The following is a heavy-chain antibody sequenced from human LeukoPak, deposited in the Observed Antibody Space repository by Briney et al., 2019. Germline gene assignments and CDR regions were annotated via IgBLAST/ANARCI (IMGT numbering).Heavy chain of an antibody. D-gene: IGHD3-22*01. J-gene: IGHJ5*02. CDR2: IYYSGST. CDR3: ARDYDYYDSSGYLRWFDP. CDR1: GGSISSYY. V-gene: IGHV4-59*01. Sequence: SETLSLTCTVSGGSISSYYWSWIRQPPGEGLEWIGYIYYSGSTNYNPSLKSRVTISVDTSKNQFSLKLSSVTAADMAVYYCARDYDYYDSSGYLRWFDPWGQGTLVTVSS.